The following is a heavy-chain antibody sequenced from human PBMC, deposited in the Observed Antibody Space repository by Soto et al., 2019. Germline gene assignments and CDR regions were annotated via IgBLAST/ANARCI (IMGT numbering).Heavy chain of an antibody. CDR1: GFTFSSYA. V-gene: IGHV3-23*01. CDR3: AKCSGYDFWSGYDDPQYYFDY. Sequence: GSLRLSCAASGFTFSSYAMSWVRQAPGKGLEWVSAISGSGGSTYYADSVKGRFTISRDNSKNTLYLQMNSLRAEDTAVYYCAKCSGYDFWSGYDDPQYYFDYWGQGTLVTVSS. CDR2: ISGSGGST. D-gene: IGHD3-3*01. J-gene: IGHJ4*02.